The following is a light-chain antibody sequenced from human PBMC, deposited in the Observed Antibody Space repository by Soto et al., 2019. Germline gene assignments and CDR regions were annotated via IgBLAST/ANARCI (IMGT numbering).Light chain of an antibody. CDR3: QQYNGWPIT. V-gene: IGKV3-15*01. CDR2: GAS. J-gene: IGKJ5*01. CDR1: QSVSSS. Sequence: DMVMTQSPATLSVSPGERATLSCRASQSVSSSLAWYQQKPGRSPRLLIYGASTRAIGIPARFSGSGSGTEFTLTISSLQSEDFAVYYCQQYNGWPITFGQGTRLEIK.